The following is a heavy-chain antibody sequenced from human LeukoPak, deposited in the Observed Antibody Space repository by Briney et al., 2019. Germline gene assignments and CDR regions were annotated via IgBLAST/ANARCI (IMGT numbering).Heavy chain of an antibody. CDR2: ISAYNGNT. J-gene: IGHJ5*02. V-gene: IGHV1-18*01. CDR1: GYTFTSYG. D-gene: IGHD1-1*01. CDR3: ARGAKLERPLRRFDP. Sequence: ASVKVSCKASGYTFTSYGISWVRQAPGQGLEWMGWISAYNGNTNYAQKLQGRVTMTTDTSTSTAYMELRSLRSDDTAVYYCARGAKLERPLRRFDPWGQGTLVTVSS.